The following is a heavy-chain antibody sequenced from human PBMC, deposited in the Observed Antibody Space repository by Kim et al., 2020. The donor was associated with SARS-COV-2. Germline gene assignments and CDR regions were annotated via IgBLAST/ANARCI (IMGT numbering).Heavy chain of an antibody. CDR2: ISAYNGNT. CDR1: GYTFTSYG. V-gene: IGHV1-18*01. CDR3: AREDYYDTSGYPFQH. Sequence: ASVKVSCKASGYTFTSYGISWVRQAPGQGLEWMGWISAYNGNTNYAQKLQGRVTMTTDTSTSTAYMDLRSLRSDDTAVYYCAREDYYDTSGYPFQHWGQGTLVTVSS. J-gene: IGHJ1*01. D-gene: IGHD3-22*01.